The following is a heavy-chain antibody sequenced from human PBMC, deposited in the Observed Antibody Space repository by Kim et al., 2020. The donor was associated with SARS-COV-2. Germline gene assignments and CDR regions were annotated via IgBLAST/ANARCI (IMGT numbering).Heavy chain of an antibody. Sequence: WGSLRLSCAASGVSFNNYWMGWVRQAPGKGLEWVAHIKEDGSEKYHVDSVEGRFTISRDNAKNSLYLQMNSLRAEGTAMYYCARDRGYCSGGSCYSIFDYWGQGTQVTVSS. CDR2: IKEDGSEK. CDR1: GVSFNNYW. CDR3: ARDRGYCSGGSCYSIFDY. J-gene: IGHJ4*02. V-gene: IGHV3-7*03. D-gene: IGHD2-15*01.